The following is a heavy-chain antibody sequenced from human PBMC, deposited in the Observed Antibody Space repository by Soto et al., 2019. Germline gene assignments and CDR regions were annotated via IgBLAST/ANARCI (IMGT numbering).Heavy chain of an antibody. J-gene: IGHJ5*02. V-gene: IGHV2-5*01. CDR3: AHEGFGSDNWFDA. CDR2: IYWNDEK. Sequence: QITLKESGPPLVTPTQTLTLTCTFSGFSLTTTGLGVAWIRQPPGKALEWLALIYWNDEKRYRPSLRSRLTISKDTSKNQVVLTMTDMDPVDTATYYCAHEGFGSDNWFDAWGQGTLGIVSS. D-gene: IGHD3-10*01. CDR1: GFSLTTTGLG.